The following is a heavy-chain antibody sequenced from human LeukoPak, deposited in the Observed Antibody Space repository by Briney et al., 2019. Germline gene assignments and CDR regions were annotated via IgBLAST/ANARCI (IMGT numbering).Heavy chain of an antibody. Sequence: SETLSLTCAVSGDSISSENRWTWVRQTPGKRLEWIGEIHHSGKTNYNPSLRGRVTVSLDKSRNQFSLKLSSVTAADTAVYYCARGGVAVAGTFDYWGQGTLVTVSS. V-gene: IGHV4-4*02. CDR3: ARGGVAVAGTFDY. CDR2: IHHSGKT. J-gene: IGHJ4*02. D-gene: IGHD6-19*01. CDR1: GDSISSENR.